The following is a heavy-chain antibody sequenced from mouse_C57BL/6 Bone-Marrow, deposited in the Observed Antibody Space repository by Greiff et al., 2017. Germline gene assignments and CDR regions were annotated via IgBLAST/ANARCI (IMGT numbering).Heavy chain of an antibody. Sequence: EVKLVESGGDLVKPGGSLKLSCAASGFTFSSYGMSWVRQTPDKRLEWVATISSGGSYTYYPDSVKGRFTISRDKAKNTLYLQMSSLKSEDTAMYYCARTDGSGTYWGQGTLVTFSA. V-gene: IGHV5-6*01. CDR1: GFTFSSYG. D-gene: IGHD1-1*01. J-gene: IGHJ3*01. CDR2: ISSGGSYT. CDR3: ARTDGSGTY.